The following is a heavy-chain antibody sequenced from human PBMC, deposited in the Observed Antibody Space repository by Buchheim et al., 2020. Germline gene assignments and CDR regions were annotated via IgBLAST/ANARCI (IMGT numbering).Heavy chain of an antibody. J-gene: IGHJ4*02. CDR2: ISDTGRTT. CDR3: AKLSYWDNDDYAYFDS. CDR1: GFHFSAYA. V-gene: IGHV3-23*02. Sequence: EVQLLESGGNSVRPGGSLRLSCVASGFHFSAYAMAWVRQSPGKGLEWVSTISDTGRTTDKGDSVRGRFTISREHSKSTVYLQMESLVAEDTAVYYCAKLSYWDNDDYAYFDSWGQG. D-gene: IGHD3-16*01.